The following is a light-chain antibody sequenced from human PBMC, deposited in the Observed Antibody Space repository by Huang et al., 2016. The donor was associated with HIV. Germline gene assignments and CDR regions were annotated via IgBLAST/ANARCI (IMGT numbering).Light chain of an antibody. J-gene: IGKJ4*01. CDR3: QQYGSSPLT. CDR1: QRVSSNY. CDR2: GAA. Sequence: EIVLTQSPGTLSLSPGERATLSFRASQRVSSNYLAWYQQKPGQAPRLLIYGAASKATGSPDRFSGSGSGTDFTLTISRLEPEDFAVYYCQQYGSSPLTFGGGTKVEIK. V-gene: IGKV3-20*01.